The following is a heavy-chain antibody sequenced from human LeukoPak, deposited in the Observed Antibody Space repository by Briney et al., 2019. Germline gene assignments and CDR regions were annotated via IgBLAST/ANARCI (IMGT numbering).Heavy chain of an antibody. D-gene: IGHD2-8*02. CDR2: ISGGGGST. Sequence: PGGSLRLSCAASGFTFSSYAMNWARQAPGKGLEWVSAISGGGGSTYYTDSVKGRFTISRDNSKNTLYLQMNSLRAEDTAVYFCAKFCGDCTRGLCYCLDYWGQGTLVTVSS. J-gene: IGHJ4*02. V-gene: IGHV3-23*01. CDR3: AKFCGDCTRGLCYCLDY. CDR1: GFTFSSYA.